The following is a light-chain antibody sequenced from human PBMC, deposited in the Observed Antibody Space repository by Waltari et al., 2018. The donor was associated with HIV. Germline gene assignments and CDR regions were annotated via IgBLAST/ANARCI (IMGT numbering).Light chain of an antibody. Sequence: QSVVTQPPSASGTPGQRVTISCSGSGPNIGNYSVNWYQHFPGTAPKLLIYMNDQRPSGVPGRFSGSQSGTSASLAISGLQYDDEADYYCAVWDDSLGGAVFGGGTKLTVL. V-gene: IGLV1-47*01. CDR2: MND. CDR1: GPNIGNYS. CDR3: AVWDDSLGGAV. J-gene: IGLJ2*01.